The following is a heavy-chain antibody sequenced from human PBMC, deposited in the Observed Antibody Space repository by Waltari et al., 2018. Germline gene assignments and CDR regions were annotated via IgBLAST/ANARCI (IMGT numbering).Heavy chain of an antibody. CDR2: IRAYNGKT. J-gene: IGHJ4*02. V-gene: IGHV1-18*01. CDR1: GYTFISYG. Sequence: QVQLVQSGAEVKTPGASVKVSCKASGYTFISYGFTWVRQAPGQGLEWMGWIRAYNGKTNYAQEFQGRLTVTTDTSTSTAYMELRSLTSDDTAVYYCVRDGSGASFTFDYWGQGTLVTVSS. CDR3: VRDGSGASFTFDY. D-gene: IGHD1-26*01.